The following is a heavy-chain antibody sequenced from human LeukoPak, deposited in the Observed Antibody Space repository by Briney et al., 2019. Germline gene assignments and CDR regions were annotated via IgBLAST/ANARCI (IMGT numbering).Heavy chain of an antibody. Sequence: PGGSLRLSCAASGFTFSRYWMSWVRQAPGKGLEWVANIKQDGSEKYYVDPVKGRFTISRDNAKISLYLQMNSLRAEDTAIYYCARSAGSSGWYEGYYFDYWGQGTLVTVSS. J-gene: IGHJ4*02. CDR1: GFTFSRYW. D-gene: IGHD6-13*01. CDR2: IKQDGSEK. V-gene: IGHV3-7*01. CDR3: ARSAGSSGWYEGYYFDY.